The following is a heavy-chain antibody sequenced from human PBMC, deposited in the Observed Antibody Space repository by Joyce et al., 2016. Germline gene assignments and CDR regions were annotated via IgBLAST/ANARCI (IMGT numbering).Heavy chain of an antibody. CDR2: ISVSDPGT. D-gene: IGHD2-8*01. Sequence: EVQLLQSGGGLVQHGGSLRLSCAASGFPFTNYAMGWVRQAPGKGLEWVSSISVSDPGTYHPASVRGRFAISRDNSKNTLYLQMNSLRAADTAIYYCAKGSRASCANTLCYQADYWGQGTLVTVSS. CDR1: GFPFTNYA. J-gene: IGHJ4*02. CDR3: AKGSRASCANTLCYQADY. V-gene: IGHV3-23*01.